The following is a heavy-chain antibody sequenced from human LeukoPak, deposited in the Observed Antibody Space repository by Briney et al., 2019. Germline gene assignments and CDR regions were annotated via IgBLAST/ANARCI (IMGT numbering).Heavy chain of an antibody. CDR3: ARVPQNIAVAGTWFDY. J-gene: IGHJ4*02. D-gene: IGHD6-19*01. Sequence: GGSLRPSCAASGFTFSSNYMSWVRQAPGKGLEWVSVIYSGGSTYYADSVKGRFTISRDNSKNTLYLQMNSLRAEDTAVYYCARVPQNIAVAGTWFDYWGQGTLVTVSS. CDR2: IYSGGST. V-gene: IGHV3-53*01. CDR1: GFTFSSNY.